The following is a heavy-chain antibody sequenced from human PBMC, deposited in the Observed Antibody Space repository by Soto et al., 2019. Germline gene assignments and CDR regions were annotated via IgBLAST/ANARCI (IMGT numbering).Heavy chain of an antibody. CDR3: AREREYYDILTGYYRIEAFDI. V-gene: IGHV3-53*05. CDR1: GFPVSSNY. Sequence: GGSLSLSCAASGFPVSSNYMSWVRQAPGKGLEWVSVIYSGGSTHYADSVKGRFTISRDNSKNTLYLQMGSLRAGDMDVYYCAREREYYDILTGYYRIEAFDIWGQGTMVTV. D-gene: IGHD3-9*01. J-gene: IGHJ3*02. CDR2: IYSGGST.